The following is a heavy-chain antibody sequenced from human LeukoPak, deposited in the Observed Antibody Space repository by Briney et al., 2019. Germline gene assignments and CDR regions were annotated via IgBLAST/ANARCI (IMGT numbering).Heavy chain of an antibody. D-gene: IGHD3-10*01. CDR2: FDPEDGET. V-gene: IGHV1-24*01. CDR1: GYTLTELS. J-gene: IGHJ3*02. CDR3: ATAPKQELLPGHDAFDI. Sequence: ASVTVSCKVSGYTLTELSMHWARQAPGKGLEWMGGFDPEDGETIYAQKFQGRVTMTEDTSTDTAYMELSSLRSEDTAVYYCATAPKQELLPGHDAFDIWGQGTMVTVSS.